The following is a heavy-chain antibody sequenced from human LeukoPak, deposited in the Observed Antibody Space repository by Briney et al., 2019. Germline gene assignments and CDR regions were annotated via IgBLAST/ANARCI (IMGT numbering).Heavy chain of an antibody. CDR1: GYTFTSYY. J-gene: IGHJ5*02. D-gene: IGHD2-2*01. V-gene: IGHV1-46*01. Sequence: ASVKVSCKASGYTFTSYYMHWVRQAPGQGLEWMGIINPSGGSTSYAQKFQGRVTMTRDMSTSTVYMELSSLRSEDTAVYYCARDRLLVVVPAATPGNWFDPWGQGTLVTVSS. CDR3: ARDRLLVVVPAATPGNWFDP. CDR2: INPSGGST.